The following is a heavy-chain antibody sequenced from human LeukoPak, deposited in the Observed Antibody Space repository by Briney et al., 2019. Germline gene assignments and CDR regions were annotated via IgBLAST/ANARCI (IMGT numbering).Heavy chain of an antibody. CDR2: IDPSGGST. J-gene: IGHJ6*02. D-gene: IGHD2-21*02. CDR1: GYTFTSYF. Sequence: ASVKVSCKASGYTFTSYFMHWVRQAPGQGLEWMGIIDPSGGSTSYAQKFQGRVTMTRDTSTSTVYMELSSLRSEDTAVYYCATVDCGGDCYASLYYYYGVDVWGQGTTVTVSS. V-gene: IGHV1-46*01. CDR3: ATVDCGGDCYASLYYYYGVDV.